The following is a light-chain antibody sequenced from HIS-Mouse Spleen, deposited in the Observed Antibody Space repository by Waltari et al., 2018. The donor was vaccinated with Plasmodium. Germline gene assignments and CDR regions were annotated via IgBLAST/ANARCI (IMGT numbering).Light chain of an antibody. J-gene: IGLJ3*02. CDR3: CSYAGSSTWV. Sequence: QSALTQPASVSGSPGQSLTISCTGPSRAVGSYNLVPWYQQHQGKAPKLMIYEGSKRPSGVSNRFSGSKSGNTASLTISGLQAEDEADYYCCSYAGSSTWVFGGGTKLTVL. CDR1: SRAVGSYNL. CDR2: EGS. V-gene: IGLV2-23*01.